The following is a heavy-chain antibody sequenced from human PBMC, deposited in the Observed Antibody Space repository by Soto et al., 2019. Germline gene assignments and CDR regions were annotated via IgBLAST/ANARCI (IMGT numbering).Heavy chain of an antibody. CDR1: GDTFSFYT. CDR3: ATSYGSGYRAFDY. Sequence: QVQLVQSGAEVKKPGSSVKVSCKASGDTFSFYTINWVRQAPGLGLEWVGRINPILSMSNYAQKFQGRVTMTADKSTNTAYMELRSLRSDDTAMYYCATSYGSGYRAFDYWGQGALVTVSS. CDR2: INPILSMS. D-gene: IGHD3-10*01. V-gene: IGHV1-69*02. J-gene: IGHJ4*02.